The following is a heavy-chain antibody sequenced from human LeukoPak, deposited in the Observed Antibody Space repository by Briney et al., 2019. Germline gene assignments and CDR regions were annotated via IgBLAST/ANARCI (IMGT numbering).Heavy chain of an antibody. CDR2: IHYSGST. V-gene: IGHV4-59*08. D-gene: IGHD6-19*01. CDR1: GGTISSYY. J-gene: IGHJ4*02. CDR3: ARWYSSGWAFDY. Sequence: SETLSLTCTVSGGTISSYYWNWIRQPPGKGLEWIGYIHYSGSTKYNPSLKSRVTISVVTSKNQFSLKLSCVTAADTAVYYCARWYSSGWAFDYWGQGTLVTVSS.